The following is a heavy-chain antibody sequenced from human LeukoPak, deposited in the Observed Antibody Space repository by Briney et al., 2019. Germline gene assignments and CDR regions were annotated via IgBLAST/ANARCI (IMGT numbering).Heavy chain of an antibody. V-gene: IGHV3-23*01. CDR1: GFTFNNYA. CDR3: TKAPPGKFDP. Sequence: GRSLRLSCAASGFTFNNYAMSWVRQAPGKGLEWVSAISDSGGSTYYRDSVKGRFTISRDNSKNTLYLQMNSLRAEDTAMYYCTKAPPGKFDPWGQGTLVTVSS. D-gene: IGHD3-10*01. J-gene: IGHJ5*02. CDR2: ISDSGGST.